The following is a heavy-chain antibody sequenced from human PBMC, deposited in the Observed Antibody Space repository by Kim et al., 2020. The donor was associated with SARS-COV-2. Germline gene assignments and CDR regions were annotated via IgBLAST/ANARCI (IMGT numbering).Heavy chain of an antibody. CDR1: GGSISSGGYY. D-gene: IGHD4-17*01. CDR2: IYYSGST. CDR3: ARDRRRYTVTHDAFDI. Sequence: SETLSLTCTVSGGSISSGGYYWSWIRQHPGKGLEWIGYIYYSGSTYYNPSLKSRVTISVDTSKNQFSLKLSSVTAADTAVYYCARDRRRYTVTHDAFDIWGQGTMVTVSS. V-gene: IGHV4-31*03. J-gene: IGHJ3*02.